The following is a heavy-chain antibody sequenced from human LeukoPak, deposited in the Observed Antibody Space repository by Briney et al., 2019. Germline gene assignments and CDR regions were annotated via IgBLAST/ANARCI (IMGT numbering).Heavy chain of an antibody. D-gene: IGHD3-3*01. CDR2: ISYDGSFQ. CDR3: AREASGYSRDF. J-gene: IGHJ4*02. Sequence: GGSLRLSCAASGFNFVNYAMHWVRQAPGKGLDWVALISYDGSFQSYADSVKGRFTISRDSSTNTVSLQMNSLRAEDTAVYYCAREASGYSRDFWGQGTLVIVSS. CDR1: GFNFVNYA. V-gene: IGHV3-30*04.